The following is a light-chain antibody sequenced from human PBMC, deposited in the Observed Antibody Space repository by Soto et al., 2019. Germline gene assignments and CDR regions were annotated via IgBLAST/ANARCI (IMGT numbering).Light chain of an antibody. CDR3: QSSDSSMSRI. CDR2: GNT. V-gene: IGLV1-40*01. CDR1: SSNIGAGFD. J-gene: IGLJ1*01. Sequence: HSVLTQPPSVSVAPGQRVTISCTGSSSNIGAGFDVHWYQQLPGTAPRLVIYGNTDRPSGVPDRFSGSKSGTSASLAITGLQAEDEADYYCQSSDSSMSRIFGTGTKVTVL.